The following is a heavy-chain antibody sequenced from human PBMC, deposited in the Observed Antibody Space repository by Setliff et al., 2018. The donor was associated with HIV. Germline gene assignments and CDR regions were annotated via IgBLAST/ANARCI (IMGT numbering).Heavy chain of an antibody. V-gene: IGHV4-39*02. CDR2: MYYSGST. Sequence: PSETLSLTCIVSGGSISGSSYYWGWIRQSPGKGLEWIGNMYYSGSTYYNPSLKSRVTISVDTSKNHLSLRLSSVTAADTAVYYCARWGSGTSYYYYGMDVWGQGTTVTVS. CDR1: GGSISGSSYY. D-gene: IGHD3-10*01. J-gene: IGHJ6*02. CDR3: ARWGSGTSYYYYGMDV.